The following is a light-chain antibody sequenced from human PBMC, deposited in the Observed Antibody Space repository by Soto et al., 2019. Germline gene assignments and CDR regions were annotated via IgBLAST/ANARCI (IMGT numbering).Light chain of an antibody. CDR2: GAS. V-gene: IGKV3-20*01. CDR1: QSISSNY. CDR3: QHYGSSPPMYT. J-gene: IGKJ2*01. Sequence: EIVMTQSPGTLSLSPGERATLSCRASQSISSNYFAWYQQKPGQAPRLLIYGASTRANGIPDKFSGSGSGTDFTLTISRLEPEDFAVYYCQHYGSSPPMYTFGQGTKLEIK.